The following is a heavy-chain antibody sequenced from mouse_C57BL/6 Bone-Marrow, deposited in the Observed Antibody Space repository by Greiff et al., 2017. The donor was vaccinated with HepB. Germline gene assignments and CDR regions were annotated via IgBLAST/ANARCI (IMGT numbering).Heavy chain of an antibody. J-gene: IGHJ3*01. V-gene: IGHV1-80*01. CDR3: ARSGYVFLWFAY. D-gene: IGHD3-2*02. CDR2: IYPGDGDT. CDR1: GYAFSSYW. Sequence: QVHVKQSGAELVKPGASVKISCKASGYAFSSYWMNWVKQRPGKGLEWIGQIYPGDGDTNYNGKFKGKATLTADKSSSTAYMQLSSLTSEDSAVYFCARSGYVFLWFAYWGQGTLVTVSA.